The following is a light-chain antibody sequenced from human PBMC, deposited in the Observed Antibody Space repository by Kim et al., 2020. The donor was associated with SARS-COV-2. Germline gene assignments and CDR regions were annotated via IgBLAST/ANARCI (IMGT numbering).Light chain of an antibody. Sequence: EIVLTQSPGTLSLSPGERATLSCRASQSVSSSYLAWYQQKPGQAPRLLIHGASSRATGIPDRFSGSRSGTDFTLTISRLEPEDFAVYYCQQYGSSSWTFGQGTKVDIQ. CDR2: GAS. CDR1: QSVSSSY. CDR3: QQYGSSSWT. V-gene: IGKV3-20*01. J-gene: IGKJ1*01.